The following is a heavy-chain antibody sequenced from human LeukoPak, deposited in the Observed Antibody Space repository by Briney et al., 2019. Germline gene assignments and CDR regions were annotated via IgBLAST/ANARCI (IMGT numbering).Heavy chain of an antibody. CDR2: IYHSGST. V-gene: IGHV4-59*01. J-gene: IGHJ4*02. D-gene: IGHD2-21*02. CDR3: ARYSAPVTSIDY. Sequence: SETLSLTCTVSGGSISSNYWSWIRQPPGKGLEWIGYIYHSGSTNYNPSLKSRVTISVDTSKNQFSLMLSSVTAADTAVYYCARYSAPVTSIDYWGQGTLVTVSS. CDR1: GGSISSNY.